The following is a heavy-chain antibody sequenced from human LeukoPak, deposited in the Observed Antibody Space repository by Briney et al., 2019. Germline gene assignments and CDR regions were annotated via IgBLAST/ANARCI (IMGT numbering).Heavy chain of an antibody. J-gene: IGHJ4*02. CDR1: GGSISSYY. Sequence: SETLSLTCTVSGGSISSYYWSWIRQPPGKGLEWIGYIYYSGSTNYNPSLKSRVTISVDTSKNQFSLKLSSVTAADTAVYYCARVPNLYGGIDYWGQGTLVTVSS. CDR2: IYYSGST. V-gene: IGHV4-59*01. CDR3: ARVPNLYGGIDY. D-gene: IGHD4/OR15-4a*01.